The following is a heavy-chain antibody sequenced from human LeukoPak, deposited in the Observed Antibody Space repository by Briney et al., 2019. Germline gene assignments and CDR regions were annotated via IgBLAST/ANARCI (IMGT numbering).Heavy chain of an antibody. J-gene: IGHJ6*03. V-gene: IGHV4-34*01. CDR3: AAGCSSTSCYWYYYTDV. Sequence: ETLSLTCAVYGGSFSGYYWSWIRPPPGKGLEWIGEINQSGSTNYNPSLKSRVTISVDTSKKQFSLRLSPVTAADTAVYYCAAGCSSTSCYWYYYTDVWSKGTTVTVSS. CDR2: INQSGST. D-gene: IGHD2-2*01. CDR1: GGSFSGYY.